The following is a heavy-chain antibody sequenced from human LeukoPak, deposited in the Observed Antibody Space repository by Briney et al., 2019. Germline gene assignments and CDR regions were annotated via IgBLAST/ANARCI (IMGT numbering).Heavy chain of an antibody. CDR3: ARSSRSSWYSFGY. CDR2: IYSGGST. V-gene: IGHV3-53*01. D-gene: IGHD6-13*01. CDR1: GFTVSSNY. Sequence: GGSLRLSCAASGFTVSSNYMSWVRQAPGEGLEWVSVIYSGGSTYYADSVKRRFNICRDNSKNTLYLQMNRMRAEDTAVYYCARSSRSSWYSFGYWGQGTLVTVSS. J-gene: IGHJ4*02.